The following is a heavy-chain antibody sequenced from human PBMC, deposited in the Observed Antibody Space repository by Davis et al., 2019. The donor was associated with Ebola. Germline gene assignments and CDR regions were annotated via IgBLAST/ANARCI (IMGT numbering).Heavy chain of an antibody. CDR1: GFTFSSYA. CDR2: ISGSGGST. CDR3: ASGRISGSYSDY. V-gene: IGHV3-23*01. Sequence: PGGSLRLSCAASGFTFSSYAMSWVRQAPGKGLEWVSAISGSGGSTYYADSVKGRFTISRDNSKNTLYLQMNSLRDEDTAVYYCASGRISGSYSDYWGQGTLVTVSS. D-gene: IGHD1-26*01. J-gene: IGHJ4*02.